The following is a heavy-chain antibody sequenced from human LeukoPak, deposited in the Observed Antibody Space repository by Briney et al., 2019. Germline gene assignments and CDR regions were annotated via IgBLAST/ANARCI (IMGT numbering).Heavy chain of an antibody. J-gene: IGHJ2*01. CDR3: ARGGFSGGILRYFDL. V-gene: IGHV4-4*02. CDR2: VHLSGRT. Sequence: PSETLSLTCGVSGGSISTTNWWTWVRQPPGEGLEWIGEVHLSGRTHYNPSLESRVTMSVDTSKNQFSLNLRSVTAADTAVYYCARGGFSGGILRYFDLWGRGALVTVSS. CDR1: GGSISTTNW. D-gene: IGHD2-15*01.